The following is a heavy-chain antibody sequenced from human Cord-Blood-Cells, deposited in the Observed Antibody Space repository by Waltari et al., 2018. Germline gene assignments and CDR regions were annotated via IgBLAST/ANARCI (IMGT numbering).Heavy chain of an antibody. V-gene: IGHV1-2*04. CDR2: INPNRGGT. D-gene: IGHD3-3*01. CDR3: AREGFRFFDAFDI. J-gene: IGHJ3*02. CDR1: GYTFTGDY. Sequence: QVQLVQSGAEVRKPGASVKVSCKASGYTFTGDYMHGVRQAPGQGLEWMGWINPNRGGTNYAQKFQGWVTMTRDTSSSTAYMELSRLGSDDKAVYYCAREGFRFFDAFDIWGQGTMVTVSS.